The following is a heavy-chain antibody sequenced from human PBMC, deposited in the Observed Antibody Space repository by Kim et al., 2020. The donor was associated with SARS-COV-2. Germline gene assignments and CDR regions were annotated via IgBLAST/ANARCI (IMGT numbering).Heavy chain of an antibody. J-gene: IGHJ5*02. Sequence: GGSLRLSCAASGFTFSTSGMHWVRQAPGKGPEWVAIMSYDGSHKYYADSVRGRFTISRDNSKNTLYLQMDGLRADDTAVYYCAKPGFCSGGGCYNWFDPWGQGTLVTVST. V-gene: IGHV3-30*18. CDR3: AKPGFCSGGGCYNWFDP. CDR1: GFTFSTSG. D-gene: IGHD2-15*01. CDR2: MSYDGSHK.